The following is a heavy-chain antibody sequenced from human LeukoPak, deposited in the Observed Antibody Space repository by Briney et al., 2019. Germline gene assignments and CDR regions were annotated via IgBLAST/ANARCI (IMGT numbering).Heavy chain of an antibody. CDR1: GFTFSSYW. Sequence: GGSLRLSCAASGFTFSSYWMHWVRQAPGKGLVWVSRINSDGSSTSYADSVRGRFTISRDNAKITLYLQMNRLRAEDTAVYYCARAPVSVYYYMDVWGKGTTVTVSS. V-gene: IGHV3-74*01. D-gene: IGHD3-10*01. J-gene: IGHJ6*03. CDR2: INSDGSST. CDR3: ARAPVSVYYYMDV.